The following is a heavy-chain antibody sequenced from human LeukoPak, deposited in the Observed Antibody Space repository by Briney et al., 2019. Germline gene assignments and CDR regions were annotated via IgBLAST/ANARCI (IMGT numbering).Heavy chain of an antibody. D-gene: IGHD4-17*01. V-gene: IGHV1-69*13. J-gene: IGHJ6*03. CDR1: GGTFRNYA. CDR3: ARGASDTTNGDYASYYYYMDV. Sequence: ASVKVSCTAAGGTFRNYAISWVRQAPGQGLEWMGGIIFFYGTTNYAHKFQGRITITADESTGAAYMELSSLKSDDTAVYYCARGASDTTNGDYASYYYYMDVWGEGTMVTVSS. CDR2: IIFFYGTT.